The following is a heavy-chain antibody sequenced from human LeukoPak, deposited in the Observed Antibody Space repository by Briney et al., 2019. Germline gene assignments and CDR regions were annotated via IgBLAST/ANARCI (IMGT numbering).Heavy chain of an antibody. V-gene: IGHV3-33*01. CDR3: ARVGGKLHPYPYYYGMDV. D-gene: IGHD5-24*01. CDR2: IWYDGSNK. J-gene: IGHJ6*02. Sequence: GGSLRLSCAASGFTFSSYGMHWVRQAPGKGLEWVAVIWYDGSNKYYADSVKGRFTISRDNSKNTLYLQMNSLRAEDTAVYYCARVGGKLHPYPYYYGMDVWGQGTTVTVSS. CDR1: GFTFSSYG.